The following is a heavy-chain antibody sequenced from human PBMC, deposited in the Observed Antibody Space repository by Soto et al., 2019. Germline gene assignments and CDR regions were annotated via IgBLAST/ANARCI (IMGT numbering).Heavy chain of an antibody. V-gene: IGHV1-18*01. D-gene: IGHD2-15*01. CDR2: ISAYNGNT. CDR1: GYTYTSYG. J-gene: IGHJ6*02. Sequence: KRSRKASGYTYTSYGISRVRQAPRKGLEWMGWISAYNGNTNYAQKLQGRVTMTTDTSTSTAYMELRSLRSDDTAVYYCARSGDGYCSGGSCYSNYYYGMDVWGQGTTVTGSS. CDR3: ARSGDGYCSGGSCYSNYYYGMDV.